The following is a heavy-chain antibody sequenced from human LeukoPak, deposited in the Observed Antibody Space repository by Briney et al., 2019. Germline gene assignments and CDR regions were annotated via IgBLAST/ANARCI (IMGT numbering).Heavy chain of an antibody. V-gene: IGHV3-23*01. CDR1: GFSFSGYA. CDR2: ISSSGSHT. Sequence: GGSLRLSCAASGFSFSGYAMSWVRQAPGKGLEWVSSISSSGSHTYHADSVKGRFTISRDNSKNTLYLQMNSLRAEDTAVYYCAKDISGYYRPFDYWGQGTLVTVSS. CDR3: AKDISGYYRPFDY. D-gene: IGHD3-22*01. J-gene: IGHJ4*02.